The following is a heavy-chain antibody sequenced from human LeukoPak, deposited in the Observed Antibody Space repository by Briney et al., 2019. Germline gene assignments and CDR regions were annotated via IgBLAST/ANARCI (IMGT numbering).Heavy chain of an antibody. V-gene: IGHV1-24*01. CDR1: GYALTDLS. Sequence: ASVKVSCKVSGYALTDLSMNWVRQAPGKGLEWMATFPPDNGETMYAQKFQGRVSMTEDTSTDTVYMEIESLSSEDTAVYYCATVETSWGAFDVWGQGTLVTVSS. D-gene: IGHD3-16*01. CDR2: FPPDNGET. CDR3: ATVETSWGAFDV. J-gene: IGHJ3*01.